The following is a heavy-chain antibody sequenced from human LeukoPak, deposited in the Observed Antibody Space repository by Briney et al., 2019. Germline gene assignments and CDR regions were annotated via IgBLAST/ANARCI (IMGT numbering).Heavy chain of an antibody. D-gene: IGHD3-10*01. CDR2: INHSGST. Sequence: SETLSLTCAVYGGSFSGYYWSWIRQPPGKGLEWIGEINHSGSTNYNPSLKSRVTISVDTSKNQFSLKLSSVTAADTAVYYCARQRQNYYGSWSYLFRGWFDPWGQGTLVTVSS. CDR3: ARQRQNYYGSWSYLFRGWFDP. CDR1: GGSFSGYY. J-gene: IGHJ5*02. V-gene: IGHV4-34*01.